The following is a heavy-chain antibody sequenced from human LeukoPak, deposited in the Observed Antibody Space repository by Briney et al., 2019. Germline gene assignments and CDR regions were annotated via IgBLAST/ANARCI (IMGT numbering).Heavy chain of an antibody. D-gene: IGHD1-1*01. Sequence: SETLSLTCTVSGGSISPYYWSWIRQTPGKGLEWIGYILYSGTTTNYNPSLKSRVTISVDTSKNQFSLQLSSVTAADTAVYYCARVGDWNDLVYWGQGPLVTVSS. CDR1: GGSISPYY. CDR2: ILYSGTTT. V-gene: IGHV4-59*01. CDR3: ARVGDWNDLVY. J-gene: IGHJ4*02.